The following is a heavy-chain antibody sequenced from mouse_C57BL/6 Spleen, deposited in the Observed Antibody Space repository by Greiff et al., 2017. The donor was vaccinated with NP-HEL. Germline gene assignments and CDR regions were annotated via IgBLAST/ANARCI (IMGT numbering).Heavy chain of an antibody. CDR3: ARFPDYDWYFDV. CDR2: INPSTGGT. V-gene: IGHV1-42*01. D-gene: IGHD2-4*01. J-gene: IGHJ1*03. Sequence: VQLQQSGPELVKPGASVKISCKASGYSFTGYYMNWVKQSPEKSLEWIGEINPSTGGTTYNQKFKAKATLTVDKSSSTAYMQLKSLTSEDSAVYYCARFPDYDWYFDVWGTGTTVTVSS. CDR1: GYSFTGYY.